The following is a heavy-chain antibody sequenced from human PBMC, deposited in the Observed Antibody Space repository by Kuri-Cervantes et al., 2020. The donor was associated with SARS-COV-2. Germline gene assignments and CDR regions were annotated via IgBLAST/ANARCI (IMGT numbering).Heavy chain of an antibody. CDR2: ISSSGSTI. D-gene: IGHD6-13*01. Sequence: LSLTCAASGFTFSDYYMSWIRQAPGKGLEWVSYISSSGSTIYYADSVKDRFTISRDNAKNSLYLQMNSLRAEDTAVYYCATAATGYSSSWYIVGYFQHWGQGTLVTVSS. J-gene: IGHJ1*01. V-gene: IGHV3-11*04. CDR3: ATAATGYSSSWYIVGYFQH. CDR1: GFTFSDYY.